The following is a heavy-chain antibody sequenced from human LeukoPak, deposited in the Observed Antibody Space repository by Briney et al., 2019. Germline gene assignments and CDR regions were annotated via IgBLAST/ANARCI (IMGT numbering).Heavy chain of an antibody. D-gene: IGHD6-19*01. V-gene: IGHV3-30*04. CDR1: GFSLSNFQ. CDR3: ARDYRYNTGWPPRGPLYYFDY. CDR2: LSYDGGSE. J-gene: IGHJ4*02. Sequence: PGGSLRLSCVASGFSLSNFQMYWVRQAPGKGLEWVAVLSYDGGSEFYAQSVKGRFTVSRDNSKNTLYLQINSLRPDDTAVYYCARDYRYNTGWPPRGPLYYFDYWGQGTLVTVSS.